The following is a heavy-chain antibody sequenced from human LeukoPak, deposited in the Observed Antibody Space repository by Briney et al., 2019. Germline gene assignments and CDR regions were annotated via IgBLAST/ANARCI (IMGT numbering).Heavy chain of an antibody. J-gene: IGHJ5*02. CDR1: GGSISSYY. CDR2: IYYSGGT. D-gene: IGHD6-19*01. Sequence: SETLSLTCTVSGGSISSYYWSWIRQPPGKGLEWIGYIYYSGGTNYNPSLKSRVTISVDTSKNQFSLRLSSVTAADTAVYYCARQGYISGQGFRNNWFDPWGQGSLVTVSS. CDR3: ARQGYISGQGFRNNWFDP. V-gene: IGHV4-59*08.